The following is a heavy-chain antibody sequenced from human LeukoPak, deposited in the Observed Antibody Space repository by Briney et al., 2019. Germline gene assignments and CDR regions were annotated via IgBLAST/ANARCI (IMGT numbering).Heavy chain of an antibody. CDR2: ISADGKRP. Sequence: GGSLRLSCAASGFTFSTYGMNRVRQAPGKGLECVSAISADGKRPYYTDSVKGRFTISRDNSKNTLYLQMNNLRAEDTAMYYCAKESGSMRPCEYWGQGTLVPVS. CDR3: AKESGSMRPCEY. J-gene: IGHJ4*02. CDR1: GFTFSTYG. D-gene: IGHD5-12*01. V-gene: IGHV3-23*01.